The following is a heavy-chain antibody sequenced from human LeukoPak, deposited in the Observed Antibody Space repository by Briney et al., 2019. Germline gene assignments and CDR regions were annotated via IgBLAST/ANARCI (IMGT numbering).Heavy chain of an antibody. D-gene: IGHD1-26*01. CDR3: ARDRPDRGATEYFDY. V-gene: IGHV3-66*01. CDR2: IYSGGNT. CDR1: GFAFSDAW. J-gene: IGHJ4*02. Sequence: GGSLRLSCAASGFAFSDAWVSWVRQAPGKGLEWVSVIYSGGNTYYADSVKDRFTISRDNSKNTLYLQMNSLRVEDTAVYYCARDRPDRGATEYFDYWGQGTLVTVSS.